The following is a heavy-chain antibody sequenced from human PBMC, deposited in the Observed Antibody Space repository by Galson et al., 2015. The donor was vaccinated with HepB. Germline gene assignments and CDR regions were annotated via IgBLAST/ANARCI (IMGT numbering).Heavy chain of an antibody. CDR3: ARSPYYVGAFDT. Sequence: SLRLSCAASGFTVGSNYMSWVRQAPGKGLEWVSVVYSGASTYYTDSVKDRYTISRDISKNTLYLQMNSLSAEDTAVYYCARSPYYVGAFDTWGQGTMVTVYS. D-gene: IGHD3-10*02. CDR2: VYSGAST. J-gene: IGHJ3*02. CDR1: GFTVGSNY. V-gene: IGHV3-53*01.